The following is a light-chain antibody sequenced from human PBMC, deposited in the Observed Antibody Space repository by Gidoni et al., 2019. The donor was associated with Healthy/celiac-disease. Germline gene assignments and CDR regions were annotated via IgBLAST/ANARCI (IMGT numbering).Light chain of an antibody. J-gene: IGKJ3*01. CDR1: QSVSSY. CDR3: QQRSNWPFT. V-gene: IGKV3D-11*02. CDR2: DAS. Sequence: EIVLTQSPATLSLSPGERATLSCRASQSVSSYLAWYQQKPGQAPRLLIYDASNRATGIPARFSGSGPGTDFTLTISSLEPEDFAVYYCQQRSNWPFTLGPXTKVDIK.